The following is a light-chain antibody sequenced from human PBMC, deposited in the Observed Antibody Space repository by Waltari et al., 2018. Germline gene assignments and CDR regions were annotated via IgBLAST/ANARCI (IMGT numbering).Light chain of an antibody. J-gene: IGKJ2*01. CDR3: LQHNKYPYT. CDR2: FAS. V-gene: IGKV1-17*01. Sequence: DVQLTQSPSSLSASVGDRVTITCRASQGIITDLGWFQQKPGKAPRRLISFASTLDSRVSSRFSGSGFGTEFTLTISSLQPEDFATYYCLQHNKYPYTFGQGTQLEIK. CDR1: QGIITD.